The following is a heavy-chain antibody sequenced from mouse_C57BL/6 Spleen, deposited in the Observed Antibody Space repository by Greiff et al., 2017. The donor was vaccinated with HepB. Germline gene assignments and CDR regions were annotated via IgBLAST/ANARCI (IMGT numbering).Heavy chain of an antibody. CDR2: ISYSGST. J-gene: IGHJ3*01. CDR1: GYSITSGYD. CDR3: ARGRSNYGIAY. Sequence: EVQRVESGPGMVKPSQSLSLTCTVTGYSITSGYDWHWIRHFPGNKLEWMGYISYSGSTNYNPSLKSRISITHDTSKNHFFLKLNSVTTEDTATYYCARGRSNYGIAYWGQGTLVTVSA. V-gene: IGHV3-1*01. D-gene: IGHD2-5*01.